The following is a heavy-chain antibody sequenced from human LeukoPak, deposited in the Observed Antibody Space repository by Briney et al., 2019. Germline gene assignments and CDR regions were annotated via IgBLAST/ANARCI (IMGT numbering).Heavy chain of an antibody. V-gene: IGHV3-74*01. CDR1: GFHFRDYW. CDR2: IRGDGNDV. J-gene: IGHJ4*02. CDR3: ARGVEKATINELNY. Sequence: GGSLRLSCVASGFHFRDYWMHWVRQAPGKGLVWVSSIRGDGNDVSYADSVEGRFTISRDNAKNMLYLQMSSLRVEDTALYYCARGVEKATINELNYWGQGTLVTVSS. D-gene: IGHD5-24*01.